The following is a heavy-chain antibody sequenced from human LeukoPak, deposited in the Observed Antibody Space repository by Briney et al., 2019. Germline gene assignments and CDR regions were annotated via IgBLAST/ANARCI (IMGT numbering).Heavy chain of an antibody. CDR3: VGGIGWQPDY. CDR2: IRQDGRET. J-gene: IGHJ4*02. D-gene: IGHD6-19*01. V-gene: IGHV3-7*03. CDR1: PGITFSDYW. Sequence: PGGSLRLSCAASPGITFSDYWMNWVRQAPGKGLEWVAIIRQDGRETLYLDSVRGRFTISRDNAKSSVYLEINSLSAEDKAVYYCVGGIGWQPDYWGQGTLVTVSS.